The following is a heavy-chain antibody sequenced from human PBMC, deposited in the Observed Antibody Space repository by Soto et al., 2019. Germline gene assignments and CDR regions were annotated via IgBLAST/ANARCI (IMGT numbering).Heavy chain of an antibody. CDR3: ARDTYGSGSPKWFDP. CDR1: GFTFSSYE. Sequence: EVQLVESGGGLVQPGGSLRLSCAASGFTFSSYEMNWVRQAPGKGLEWLSYISSSGSTIYYADSVKGRFTISRDNAKNSLYLQMNSLRAEHTAVYYCARDTYGSGSPKWFDPWGQGTLVTVSS. V-gene: IGHV3-48*03. J-gene: IGHJ5*02. D-gene: IGHD3-10*01. CDR2: ISSSGSTI.